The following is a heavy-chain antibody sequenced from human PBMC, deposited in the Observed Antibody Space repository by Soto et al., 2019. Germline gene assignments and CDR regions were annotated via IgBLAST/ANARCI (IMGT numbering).Heavy chain of an antibody. D-gene: IGHD5-12*01. J-gene: IGHJ6*02. CDR3: ARNGYSGYGSYYYYGMDV. CDR2: ISAYNGNT. V-gene: IGHV1-18*01. CDR1: GYTFTSYG. Sequence: QVQLVQSGAEVKKPGASVKVSCKASGYTFTSYGISWVRQAPGQGLEWMGWISAYNGNTNYAQKLQGRVTMTTDTSTSTAYMELRSLRSHDTAVYYCARNGYSGYGSYYYYGMDVWGQGTTVTVSS.